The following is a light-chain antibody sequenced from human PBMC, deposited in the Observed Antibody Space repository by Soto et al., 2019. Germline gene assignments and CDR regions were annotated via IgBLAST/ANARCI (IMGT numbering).Light chain of an antibody. CDR1: QSVATN. Sequence: EIVMTQSPATLSVSPGERATLSRGASQSVATNLAWYQQKPGQAPRLLIYGASTRATGIPARFSGSGSGTDFTLTISSLQSEDFAVYTCQQYNNWPWTFGQGTKVDVK. J-gene: IGKJ1*01. CDR2: GAS. V-gene: IGKV3-15*01. CDR3: QQYNNWPWT.